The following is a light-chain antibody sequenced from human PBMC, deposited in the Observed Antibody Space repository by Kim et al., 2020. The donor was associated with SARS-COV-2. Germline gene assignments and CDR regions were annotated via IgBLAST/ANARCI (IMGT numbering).Light chain of an antibody. CDR1: QSVSSSY. J-gene: IGKJ2*01. Sequence: EIVLTQSPGTLSLSPGERATLSCRASQSVSSSYLAWYQQKPGQAPRFLIYGASSRATGIPDRFSGSGSGTDFTLTISRLEPEDFAVYYCQQYGSSPDTFGQGTKLEI. CDR3: QQYGSSPDT. CDR2: GAS. V-gene: IGKV3-20*01.